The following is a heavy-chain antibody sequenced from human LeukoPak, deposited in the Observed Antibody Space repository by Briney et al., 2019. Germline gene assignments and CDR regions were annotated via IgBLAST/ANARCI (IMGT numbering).Heavy chain of an antibody. J-gene: IGHJ4*02. D-gene: IGHD4-17*01. CDR3: VRFPTGFDY. CDR2: INEDGSEK. Sequence: PGGSLRLSCAASGFTLRTYWMTWVRQAPGKGLEWVANINEDGSEKYYVDSVKGRFTISRDNAKNSLYLQMNSLRGEDTAVYYYVRFPTGFDYWGQGTLVTVSS. CDR1: GFTLRTYW. V-gene: IGHV3-7*05.